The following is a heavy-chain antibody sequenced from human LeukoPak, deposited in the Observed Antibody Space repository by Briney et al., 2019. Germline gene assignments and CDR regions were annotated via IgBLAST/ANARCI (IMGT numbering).Heavy chain of an antibody. CDR2: ISGSGGST. CDR3: AKLETGIAAADFDY. CDR1: GFTFDDYA. J-gene: IGHJ4*02. Sequence: GGSLRLPCAASGFTFDDYAMHWVRQAPGKGLEWVSAISGSGGSTYYADSVKGRFTISRDNSKNTLYLQMNSLRAEDTAVYYCAKLETGIAAADFDYWGQGTLVTVSS. V-gene: IGHV3-23*01. D-gene: IGHD6-13*01.